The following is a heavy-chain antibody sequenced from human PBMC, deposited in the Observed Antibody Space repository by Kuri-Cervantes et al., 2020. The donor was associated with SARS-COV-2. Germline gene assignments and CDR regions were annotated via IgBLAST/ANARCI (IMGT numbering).Heavy chain of an antibody. Sequence: SCTVSGGSISSGGYYWSWIRQPPGKGLEWIGYIYHSGSTYYNPSLKSRVTISVDRSKNQLSLELTSVTAADTAIYYCASEYSTTTFRPAGNSYNKYFDYWGQGTQVTVSS. D-gene: IGHD2-2*01. CDR3: ASEYSTTTFRPAGNSYNKYFDY. CDR2: IYHSGST. CDR1: GGSISSGGYY. V-gene: IGHV4-30-2*01. J-gene: IGHJ4*02.